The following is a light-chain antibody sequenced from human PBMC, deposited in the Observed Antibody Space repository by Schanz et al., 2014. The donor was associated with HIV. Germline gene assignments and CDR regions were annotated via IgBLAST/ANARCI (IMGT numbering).Light chain of an antibody. J-gene: IGLJ1*01. Sequence: QSVLTQPRSVSGSPGQSVTISCTGTSSDVGSYNYVSWYQQRPGKAPKLMIYDVTKRPSGVPDRFSGSKSGNTASLTVSGLQAEDEADYYCSSYAGSNNLVFGTGTKLTVL. CDR1: SSDVGSYNY. CDR3: SSYAGSNNLV. CDR2: DVT. V-gene: IGLV2-11*01.